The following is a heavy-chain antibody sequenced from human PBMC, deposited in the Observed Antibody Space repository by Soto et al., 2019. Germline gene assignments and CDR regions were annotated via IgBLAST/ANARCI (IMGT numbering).Heavy chain of an antibody. CDR3: ARDGLPDDFRSGGYWFDP. D-gene: IGHD3-3*01. Sequence: GGSLRLSCAASGFTFSTFALHWVRQAPGEGLEWVALISHDGRIEKYADSVKGRFTISRDNSKNTLYMQMDSLRLEDTGVYYSARDGLPDDFRSGGYWFDPWGQGTKVTVSS. J-gene: IGHJ5*02. CDR1: GFTFSTFA. V-gene: IGHV3-30-3*01. CDR2: ISHDGRIE.